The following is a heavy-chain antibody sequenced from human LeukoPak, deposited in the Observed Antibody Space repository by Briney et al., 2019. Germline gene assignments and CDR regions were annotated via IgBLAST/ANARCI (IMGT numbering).Heavy chain of an antibody. Sequence: PGGSLRLSCAASGFTFSSYSMNWVRQAAGKGLEWVSYISSSSSTIYYADSVKGRFTISRDNAKNSLYLQMNSLRAEDTAVYYCARNYDSSGYYNDFDYWGQGTLVTVSS. CDR2: ISSSSSTI. CDR3: ARNYDSSGYYNDFDY. J-gene: IGHJ4*02. CDR1: GFTFSSYS. V-gene: IGHV3-48*01. D-gene: IGHD3-22*01.